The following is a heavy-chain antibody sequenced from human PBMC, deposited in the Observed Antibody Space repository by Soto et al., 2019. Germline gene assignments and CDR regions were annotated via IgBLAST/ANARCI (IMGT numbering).Heavy chain of an antibody. D-gene: IGHD3-10*01. Sequence: SETLSLTCTVSGRSFNNYYWSWIRQPPGKGLEWIGFMYYSGSTHYNPSLKSRVTISVDTSKNQFSLNLRSVTAADTAVYYCASMGYHYGSGSYPLDYWGQGTLVTVSS. CDR3: ASMGYHYGSGSYPLDY. CDR2: MYYSGST. V-gene: IGHV4-59*08. J-gene: IGHJ4*02. CDR1: GRSFNNYY.